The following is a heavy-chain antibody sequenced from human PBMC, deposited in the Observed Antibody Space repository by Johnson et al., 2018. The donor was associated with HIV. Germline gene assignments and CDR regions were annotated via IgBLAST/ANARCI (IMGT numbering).Heavy chain of an antibody. D-gene: IGHD3-22*01. CDR2: INSDGSST. Sequence: VQVLESGGGLVQPGGSLRLSCAASGFTFSSYWMHWVRQAPGKGLVWVSRINSDGSSTSYADSVKGRFTISRDNAKNTLYLQMNSLRAEDTAVYYCARDAAPYYYVSSGGGGFDIWGQGTMVTVSS. V-gene: IGHV3-74*01. CDR1: GFTFSSYW. CDR3: ARDAAPYYYVSSGGGGFDI. J-gene: IGHJ3*02.